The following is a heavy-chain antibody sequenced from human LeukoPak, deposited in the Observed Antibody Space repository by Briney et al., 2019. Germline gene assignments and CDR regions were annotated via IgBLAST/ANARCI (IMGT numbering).Heavy chain of an antibody. CDR3: AKETKVGENLYYFDY. Sequence: PGGSLRLSCVASGFKFNDYAMHWVRQAPGKGLEWVSGLSWHSGSIGYADSVKGRFIISRDNAKNSLYLEMNSLRPEDSALYYCAKETKVGENLYYFDYWGRGTLVTDSS. D-gene: IGHD1-26*01. CDR2: LSWHSGSI. J-gene: IGHJ4*02. CDR1: GFKFNDYA. V-gene: IGHV3-9*01.